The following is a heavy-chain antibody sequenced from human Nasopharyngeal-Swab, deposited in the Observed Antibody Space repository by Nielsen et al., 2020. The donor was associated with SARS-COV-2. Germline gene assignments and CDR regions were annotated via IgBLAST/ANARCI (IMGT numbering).Heavy chain of an antibody. V-gene: IGHV3-74*01. Sequence: GESLKISCAASGFTFSDYWMHWVRQAPGKGLVWVSRINSDGSSTNYADSVKGRFTISRDNAKNSLYLQMNSLRAEDTALYYCAKGGCSSTSCNVYYYYGMDVWGQGTTVTVSS. CDR1: GFTFSDYW. J-gene: IGHJ6*02. CDR2: INSDGSST. D-gene: IGHD2-2*01. CDR3: AKGGCSSTSCNVYYYYGMDV.